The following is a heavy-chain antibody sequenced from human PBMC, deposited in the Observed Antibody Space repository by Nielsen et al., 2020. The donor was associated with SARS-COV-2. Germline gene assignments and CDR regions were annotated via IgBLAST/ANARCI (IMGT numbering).Heavy chain of an antibody. CDR3: ASTPYYGSGRPEYFDY. Sequence: SETLSLTCTVSGGSISSSSYYWGWIRQPPGKGLEWIGSIYYSGSTYYNPSLKSRVTISVDTSKNQLSLKLSSVTAADTAVYYCASTPYYGSGRPEYFDYWGQGTLVTVSS. CDR2: IYYSGST. CDR1: GGSISSSSYY. J-gene: IGHJ4*02. V-gene: IGHV4-39*01. D-gene: IGHD3-10*01.